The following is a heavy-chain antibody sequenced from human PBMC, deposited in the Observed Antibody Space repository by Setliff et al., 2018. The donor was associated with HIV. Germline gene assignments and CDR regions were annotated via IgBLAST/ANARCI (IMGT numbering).Heavy chain of an antibody. V-gene: IGHV4-59*01. CDR2: IYYSGST. D-gene: IGHD3-22*01. J-gene: IGHJ6*02. Sequence: PSETLSLTCTVSGGSISCDYWSWIRQPPGKGLEWIGYIYYSGSTNYNPSLKSRVTISVATSKNQFSLKLNSVTTADTAVYYCARSRTSSGYYGVTGYGMDVWGQGTTVTVSS. CDR1: GGSISCDY. CDR3: ARSRTSSGYYGVTGYGMDV.